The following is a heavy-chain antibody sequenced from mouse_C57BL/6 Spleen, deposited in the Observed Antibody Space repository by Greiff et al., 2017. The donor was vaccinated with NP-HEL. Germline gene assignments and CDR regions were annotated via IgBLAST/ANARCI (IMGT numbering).Heavy chain of an antibody. Sequence: VQLQQSGAELARPGASVKLSCKASGYTFTSYGISWVKQRTGQGLEWIGEIYPRSGNTYYNEKFKGKATLTADKSSSTAYMELRSLTSEDSSVYFGASGGLRSYYFDYWGQGTTLTVSS. D-gene: IGHD1-1*01. CDR2: IYPRSGNT. CDR1: GYTFTSYG. CDR3: ASGGLRSYYFDY. J-gene: IGHJ2*01. V-gene: IGHV1-81*01.